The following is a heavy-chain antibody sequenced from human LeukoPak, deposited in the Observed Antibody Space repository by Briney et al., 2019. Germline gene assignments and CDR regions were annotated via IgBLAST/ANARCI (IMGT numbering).Heavy chain of an antibody. J-gene: IGHJ5*02. CDR3: AKGDYSNP. CDR1: GFTFSSYG. Sequence: PGGSLRLSCAASGFTFSSYGMHWVRQAPGKGLEWVAFIRYDGDNKYYADSVKGRFTISRDNSKNTLYLQMNSLRPEDTAVYYCAKGDYSNPWGQGTLVTVSS. D-gene: IGHD4-11*01. CDR2: IRYDGDNK. V-gene: IGHV3-30*02.